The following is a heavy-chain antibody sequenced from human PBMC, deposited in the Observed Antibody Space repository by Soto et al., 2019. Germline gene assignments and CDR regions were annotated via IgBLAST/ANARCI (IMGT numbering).Heavy chain of an antibody. J-gene: IGHJ3*02. CDR1: GGSFSSYT. D-gene: IGHD5-18*01. CDR3: ARDFTRGIHDAFDI. CDR2: IIPILGIA. V-gene: IGHV1-69*04. Sequence: SVKVSCKASGGSFSSYTISWVRQAPGQGLEWMGRIIPILGIANYAQKFQGRVTITADKSTSTAYMELSSLRSEDTAVYYCARDFTRGIHDAFDIWGQGTMVTVSS.